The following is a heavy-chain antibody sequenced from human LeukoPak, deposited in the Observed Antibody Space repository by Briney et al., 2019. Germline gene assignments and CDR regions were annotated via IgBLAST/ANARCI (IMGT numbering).Heavy chain of an antibody. CDR2: FSSNGGST. J-gene: IGHJ5*02. Sequence: PGGSLRLSCSASGFTFSSYAMHWVRQAPGKGLEYVSAFSSNGGSTYYADSVKGRFTISRDNSKNTLYLQMSSLRAEDTAVYYCVKDYDIVGWNWFDPWGQGTLVTVSS. D-gene: IGHD2-21*01. CDR1: GFTFSSYA. CDR3: VKDYDIVGWNWFDP. V-gene: IGHV3-64D*06.